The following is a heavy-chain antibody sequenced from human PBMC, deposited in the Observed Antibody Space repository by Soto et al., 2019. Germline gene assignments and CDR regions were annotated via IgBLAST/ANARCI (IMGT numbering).Heavy chain of an antibody. CDR3: AKGLAGIWQLNDY. V-gene: IGHV3-30*18. J-gene: IGHJ4*02. D-gene: IGHD1-1*01. Sequence: GGSLRLSCAASGFIFSSYGMHWVRQAPGKGLEWVAVISYDGSKKDHADSVKGRFTISRDNSKNTLSLLMNSLRAEDTAVYYCAKGLAGIWQLNDYWGQGTLVTVSS. CDR2: ISYDGSKK. CDR1: GFIFSSYG.